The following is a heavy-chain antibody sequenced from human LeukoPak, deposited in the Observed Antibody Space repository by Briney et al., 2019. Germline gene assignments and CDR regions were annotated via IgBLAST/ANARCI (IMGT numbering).Heavy chain of an antibody. CDR1: GFTFSDYY. CDR3: ARETHYDSSGYHNDY. D-gene: IGHD3-22*01. Sequence: GGSLRLSCAASGFTFSDYYMSWIRQAPAKGLEWVSYISSSGSFIYYADSVKGRFTISRDNAKNSLYLQMNSLRAEDTAVYYCARETHYDSSGYHNDYWGQGTLVTVSS. J-gene: IGHJ4*02. CDR2: ISSSGSFI. V-gene: IGHV3-11*04.